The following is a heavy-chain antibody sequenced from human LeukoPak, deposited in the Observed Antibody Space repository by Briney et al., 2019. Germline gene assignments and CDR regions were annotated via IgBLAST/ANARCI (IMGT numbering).Heavy chain of an antibody. CDR1: GYTFTGYY. CDR3: ARGKIYYYYYMDV. V-gene: IGHV1-46*01. J-gene: IGHJ6*03. CDR2: INPSDDST. Sequence: ASVKVSCKASGYTFTGYYMHWVRQAPGQGLEWMGIINPSDDSTSYAQKFQGRLTMTRDMSTSTVYMELSSLRSEDTAVYYCARGKIYYYYYMDVWGKGTTVTVSS.